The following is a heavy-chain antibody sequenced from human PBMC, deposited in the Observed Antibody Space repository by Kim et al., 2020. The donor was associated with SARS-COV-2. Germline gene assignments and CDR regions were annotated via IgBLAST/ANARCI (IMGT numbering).Heavy chain of an antibody. J-gene: IGHJ4*02. V-gene: IGHV3-23*01. D-gene: IGHD5-18*01. Sequence: HPVEGRFTSSRDTSKNRLYLQMNSLRAEDTAVYYCAKVLGSIQLWPYFDYWGQGTRVTVSS. CDR3: AKVLGSIQLWPYFDY.